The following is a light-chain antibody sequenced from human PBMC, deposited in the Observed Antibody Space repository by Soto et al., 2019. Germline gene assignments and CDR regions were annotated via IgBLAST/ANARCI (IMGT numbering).Light chain of an antibody. CDR2: EVN. J-gene: IGLJ1*01. Sequence: QSALTQPPSASGSPGQSVAISCTGTSSDVGGYNYVSWYQLHPGKAPKLMIYEVNMRPSGVPDRFSGSKSGNTASLTVSGLRAEDEADYYCSSYAGSNTYVLGTSTKLTVL. CDR3: SSYAGSNTYV. V-gene: IGLV2-8*01. CDR1: SSDVGGYNY.